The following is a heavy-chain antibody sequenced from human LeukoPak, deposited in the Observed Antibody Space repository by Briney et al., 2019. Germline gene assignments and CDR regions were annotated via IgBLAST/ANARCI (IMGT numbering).Heavy chain of an antibody. J-gene: IGHJ5*02. V-gene: IGHV3-30*18. CDR2: ISYDGSNK. D-gene: IGHD5-18*01. CDR1: GFTFSSYG. CDR3: AKDGHGYGCSWFDP. Sequence: PGGSLRLSCAASGFTFSSYGMHWVRQAPGKGLEWVAVISYDGSNKYYADSVKGRFTISRDNSKNTLYLQMNSLRAEDTSVYYCAKDGHGYGCSWFDPWGQGTLVTVSS.